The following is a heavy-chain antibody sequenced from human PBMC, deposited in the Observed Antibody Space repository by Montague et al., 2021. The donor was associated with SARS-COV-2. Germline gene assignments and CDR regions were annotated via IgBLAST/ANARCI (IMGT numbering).Heavy chain of an antibody. D-gene: IGHD3-10*01. CDR2: TSGSGGST. CDR3: VKVPKRWFGEFDAFDM. J-gene: IGHJ3*02. CDR1: GFTFSSYA. Sequence: SLRLSCAASGFTFSSYAMSWVRQAPGKGLEWVSETSGSGGSTNYADSVKGRFTISRDNSKNTLYLQMNNLRAEDTALYYCVKVPKRWFGEFDAFDMWGQETMVTVSS. V-gene: IGHV3-23*01.